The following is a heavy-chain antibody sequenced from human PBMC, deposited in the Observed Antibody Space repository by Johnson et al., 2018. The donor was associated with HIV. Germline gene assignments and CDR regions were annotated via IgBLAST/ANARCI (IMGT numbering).Heavy chain of an antibody. D-gene: IGHD6-25*01. J-gene: IGHJ3*01. CDR2: ISYDGSNK. V-gene: IGHV3-30-3*01. CDR3: AREVRAYSSGPDACDL. Sequence: QVQLVESGGGLVQPGGSLRLSCAASGFTFSSYAMHWVRQAPGKGLEWVAVISYDGSNKYYADSVKGRFTISSDNSKNTLYLQMNSLRPEDTAVYYCAREVRAYSSGPDACDLWGQGTMVSVSS. CDR1: GFTFSSYA.